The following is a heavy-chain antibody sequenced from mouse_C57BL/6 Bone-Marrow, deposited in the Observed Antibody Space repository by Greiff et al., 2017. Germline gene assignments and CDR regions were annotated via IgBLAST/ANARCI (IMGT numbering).Heavy chain of an antibody. J-gene: IGHJ2*01. CDR1: GFNIKDDY. CDR3: TTSPVL. D-gene: IGHD1-1*01. CDR2: IDPENGDT. Sequence: EVKVVESGAELVRPGASVKLSCTASGFNIKDDYMHWVKQRPEQGLEWIGWIDPENGDTEYASKFQGKATITADTSSNTAYLQLSSLTSEDTAVYYCTTSPVLWGQGTTLTVSS. V-gene: IGHV14-4*01.